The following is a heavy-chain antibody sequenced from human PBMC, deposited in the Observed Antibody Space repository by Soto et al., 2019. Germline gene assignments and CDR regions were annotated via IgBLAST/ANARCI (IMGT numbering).Heavy chain of an antibody. J-gene: IGHJ4*02. CDR1: GFTFSDNY. V-gene: IGHV3-11*01. Sequence: QVQLVESGGGLVKPGGSLRLSCAASGFTFSDNYMSWIRQAPGKGLEWVSYISSSGSTIYYADSVKGRFTISRDNAKNSLYLQMNSLRAEDTAVYYCARVDIVVVVAATQSYFDYWGQGTLVTVSS. CDR3: ARVDIVVVVAATQSYFDY. CDR2: ISSSGSTI. D-gene: IGHD2-15*01.